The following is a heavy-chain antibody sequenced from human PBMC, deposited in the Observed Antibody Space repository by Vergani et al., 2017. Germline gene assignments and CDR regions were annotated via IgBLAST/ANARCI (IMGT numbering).Heavy chain of an antibody. Sequence: QVQLQESGPGLVKPSQTLSLTCTVSGGSISSGGYYWSWIRQHPGKGLEWIGYIYYSGSTYYNPSLKSLVTISVDTSKNQFSLKLSSVTAADTAVYYCARVPHWNYSYYYYYMDVWGKGTTVTVSS. CDR2: IYYSGST. J-gene: IGHJ6*03. D-gene: IGHD1-1*01. CDR1: GGSISSGGYY. CDR3: ARVPHWNYSYYYYYMDV. V-gene: IGHV4-31*01.